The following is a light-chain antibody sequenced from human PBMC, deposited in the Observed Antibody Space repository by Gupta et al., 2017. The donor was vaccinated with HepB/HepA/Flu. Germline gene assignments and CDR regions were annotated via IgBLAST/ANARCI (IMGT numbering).Light chain of an antibody. CDR2: GAS. J-gene: IGKJ1*01. CDR3: QQTYSSPRT. Sequence: DLHMTQSASSLSASVGDRVTISCRASQNIMTYLSWYQQKPGKAPKLLIYGASILQSGVPSRFSGSGFGTDFTLTINSLQPEDFATYFCQQTYSSPRTFGEGTKVE. V-gene: IGKV1-39*01. CDR1: QNIMTY.